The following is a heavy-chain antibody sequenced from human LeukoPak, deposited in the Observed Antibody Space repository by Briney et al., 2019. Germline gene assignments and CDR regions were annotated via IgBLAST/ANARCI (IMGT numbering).Heavy chain of an antibody. CDR1: GYTFTSYG. D-gene: IGHD2-8*01. V-gene: IGHV1-18*01. CDR2: ISAYNGNT. Sequence: ASVKVSCKASGYTFTSYGISWVRQAPGQGLEWMGWISAYNGNTNYAQKHQGRVTMTRDTSISTAYVDLSRLTSDDTAVYFCARCEIYCINGFCYKEPCDYWGQGTLVTVSS. CDR3: ARCEIYCINGFCYKEPCDY. J-gene: IGHJ4*02.